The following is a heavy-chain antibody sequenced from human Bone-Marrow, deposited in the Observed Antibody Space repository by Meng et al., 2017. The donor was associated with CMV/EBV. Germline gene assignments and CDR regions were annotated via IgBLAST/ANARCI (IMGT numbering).Heavy chain of an antibody. V-gene: IGHV3-7*01. J-gene: IGHJ4*02. CDR2: IKQDGSEK. CDR1: VFTFSSYW. CDR3: ARVHDSSPPNLFDY. D-gene: IGHD6-13*01. Sequence: GGSLSLPCAAPVFTFSSYWMSWVRQAPGKGLEWVANIKQDGSEKYYVDSVKGRFTISRDNAKNSLYLQMNSLRAEDTAVYYCARVHDSSPPNLFDYWGQGTLVTVSS.